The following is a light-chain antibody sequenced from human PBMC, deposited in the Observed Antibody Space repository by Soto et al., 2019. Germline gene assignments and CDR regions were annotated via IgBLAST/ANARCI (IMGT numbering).Light chain of an antibody. CDR3: VQVLQTPLT. J-gene: IGKJ4*01. CDR2: LGS. Sequence: DIVMTLSPLSLPVTPGEPASISCRSSQSLLHRNGYHYLDWYLQKPGQSPQLLVYLGSFRASGVPDRFSGSGSGTDFTLKISRVEAEDVGIYYCVQVLQTPLTFGGGTKVDI. V-gene: IGKV2-28*01. CDR1: QSLLHRNGYHY.